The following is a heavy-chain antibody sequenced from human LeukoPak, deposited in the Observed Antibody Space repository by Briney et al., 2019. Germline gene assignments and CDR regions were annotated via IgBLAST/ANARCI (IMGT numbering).Heavy chain of an antibody. Sequence: GGSLRLSCAASGFTFSSYWMHWVRQAPGNGLVWVSRIKSDGSTHYADSVKGRFTISRDNAKNTLSLQMNSLRAEDTGVYYCARAPSEIGGYYPEYFRHWGQGTLVTVSS. V-gene: IGHV3-74*01. J-gene: IGHJ1*01. CDR3: ARAPSEIGGYYPEYFRH. CDR1: GFTFSSYW. CDR2: IKSDGST. D-gene: IGHD3-22*01.